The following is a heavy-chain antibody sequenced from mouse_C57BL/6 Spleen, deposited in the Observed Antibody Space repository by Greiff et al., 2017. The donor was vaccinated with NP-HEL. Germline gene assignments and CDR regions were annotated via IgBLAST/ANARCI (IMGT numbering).Heavy chain of an antibody. Sequence: QVHVKQPGTELVKPGASVKLSCKASGYTFTSYWMHWVKQRPGQGLEWIGNINPSNGGTNYNEKFKSKATLTVDKSSSTAYMQLSSLTSEDSAVYYCAFTTVVATRAMDYWGQGTSVTVSS. CDR2: INPSNGGT. J-gene: IGHJ4*01. V-gene: IGHV1-53*01. CDR1: GYTFTSYW. CDR3: AFTTVVATRAMDY. D-gene: IGHD1-1*01.